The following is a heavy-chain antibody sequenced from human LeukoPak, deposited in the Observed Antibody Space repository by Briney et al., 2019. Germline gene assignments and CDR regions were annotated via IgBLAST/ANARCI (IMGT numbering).Heavy chain of an antibody. J-gene: IGHJ3*02. D-gene: IGHD3-10*01. CDR1: GGTFSSYA. Sequence: ASVKVSCKASGGTFSSYAISWVRQAPGQGLEWMGGIIPIFGTANYAQKFQGRVTITADESTSTAYMELSSLRSEDTAVYYCARGRVRGVIITDAFDIWGQGTMVTVSP. CDR3: ARGRVRGVIITDAFDI. CDR2: IIPIFGTA. V-gene: IGHV1-69*13.